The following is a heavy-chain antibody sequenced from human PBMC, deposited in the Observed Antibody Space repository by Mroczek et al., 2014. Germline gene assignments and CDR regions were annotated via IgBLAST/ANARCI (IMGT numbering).Heavy chain of an antibody. V-gene: IGHV4-34*01. D-gene: IGHD3-10*01. CDR1: GGSFSGYY. CDR2: INHSGST. CDR3: ASSFHGGGSGSYIYYSTYYFDY. Sequence: QVQLQQWGAGLLKPSETLSLTCAVYGGSFSGYYWSWIRQPPGKGLEWIGEINHSGSTNYNPSLKSRVTISVDTSKNQFSLKLSSVTAADTAVYYCASSFHGGGSGSYIYYSTYYFDYWGQGTLVTVSS. J-gene: IGHJ4*02.